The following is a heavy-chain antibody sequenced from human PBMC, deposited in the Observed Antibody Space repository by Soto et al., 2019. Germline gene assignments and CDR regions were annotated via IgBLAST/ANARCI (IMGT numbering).Heavy chain of an antibody. Sequence: SETLSLTCTVSGGSISSSSYYWAWIRQPPGKGLEWIGSIYYSGNTYYNPSLKSRVTISVDTSKNQFSLKVTSVTAADTALYYCARVGESGSWYFDYWGQGSLVTVSS. CDR1: GGSISSSSYY. D-gene: IGHD3-10*01. J-gene: IGHJ4*02. V-gene: IGHV4-39*01. CDR3: ARVGESGSWYFDY. CDR2: IYYSGNT.